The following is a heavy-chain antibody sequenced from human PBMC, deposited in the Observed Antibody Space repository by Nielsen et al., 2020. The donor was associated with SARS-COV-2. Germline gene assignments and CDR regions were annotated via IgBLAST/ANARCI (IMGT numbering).Heavy chain of an antibody. J-gene: IGHJ4*02. CDR3: ARGSKGPVYDFWSDYFYFDY. D-gene: IGHD3-3*01. CDR2: MNPNSGNT. V-gene: IGHV1-8*01. CDR1: GYTFTSYD. Sequence: ASVKVSCKASGYTFTSYDINWVRQATGQGLEWMGWMNPNSGNTGYAQKFQGRVTMTRNTSISTAYMELSSLRSEDTAVYYCARGSKGPVYDFWSDYFYFDYWGQGTLVTVSS.